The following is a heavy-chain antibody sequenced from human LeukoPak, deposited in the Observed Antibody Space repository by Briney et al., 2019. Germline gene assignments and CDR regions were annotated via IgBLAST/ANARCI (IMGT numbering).Heavy chain of an antibody. D-gene: IGHD5-18*01. CDR3: ARGGNTAPDFDY. Sequence: GGSLRLSCAVSGFTFSSYWMHWVRQTPGKGLVWVSRLNSDGSRTSYADSVEGRFTISRDNAKNTLYLQMNSLRAEDTAVYYCARGGNTAPDFDYWGQGTLVTVSS. J-gene: IGHJ4*02. CDR2: LNSDGSRT. V-gene: IGHV3-74*01. CDR1: GFTFSSYW.